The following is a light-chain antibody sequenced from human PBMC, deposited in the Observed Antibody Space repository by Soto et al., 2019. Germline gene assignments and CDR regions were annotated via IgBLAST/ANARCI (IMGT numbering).Light chain of an antibody. V-gene: IGLV4-60*02. CDR2: LEGSGSY. J-gene: IGLJ3*02. CDR3: ETWDSNTHTV. Sequence: QPVLTQSSSASASLGSSVKLTCTLSSGHSSYIIAWHQQQPGKAPRYFMKLEGSGSYNKGSGVPDRLSGSSSGADRYLTIFNLQFEDEADYYCETWDSNTHTVFGGGTKLTVL. CDR1: SGHSSYI.